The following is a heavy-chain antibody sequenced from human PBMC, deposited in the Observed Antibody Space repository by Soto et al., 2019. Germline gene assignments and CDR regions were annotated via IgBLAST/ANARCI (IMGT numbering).Heavy chain of an antibody. Sequence: QVQLVQSGAEVKKPGASVKVSCKAAGYTLTTYGVSWVRQAPGQGLEWVGWISAYNDHTNYAQKFQGRVTMTTDTSTSTAYMALRRRRSDDTAVYYCARGTYFDYWGQGTLVTVS. CDR3: ARGTYFDY. CDR1: GYTLTTYG. J-gene: IGHJ4*02. V-gene: IGHV1-18*01. D-gene: IGHD1-1*01. CDR2: ISAYNDHT.